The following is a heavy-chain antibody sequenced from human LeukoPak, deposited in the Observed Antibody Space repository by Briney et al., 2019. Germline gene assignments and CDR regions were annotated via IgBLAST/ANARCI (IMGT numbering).Heavy chain of an antibody. V-gene: IGHV1-69*05. J-gene: IGHJ4*02. D-gene: IGHD3-9*01. Sequence: ASVKVSCKASGGTFTSYAISWVRQAPGQGLEWMGGIIPIFGSANYAQKFQGRVTITTDESTSTAYMELSSLRSEDTAVYYCAREDRYFDWLLSVPYFDYWGQGTLVTVSS. CDR3: AREDRYFDWLLSVPYFDY. CDR1: GGTFTSYA. CDR2: IIPIFGSA.